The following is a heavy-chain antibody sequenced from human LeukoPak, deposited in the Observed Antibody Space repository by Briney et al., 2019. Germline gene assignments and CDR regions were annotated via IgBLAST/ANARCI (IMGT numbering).Heavy chain of an antibody. D-gene: IGHD5-12*01. V-gene: IGHV4-59*01. CDR2: IYYSGSS. Sequence: SETLSLTCTDSGGSISTYYWSWIRQPPGKGLEWIGYIYYSGSSNYNPSLKSRVTISVDTSKNQFSLKLSSVTAADTAVYYCARVYGSGYDFRGAFDIWGQGTMLTVSS. CDR3: ARVYGSGYDFRGAFDI. CDR1: GGSISTYY. J-gene: IGHJ3*02.